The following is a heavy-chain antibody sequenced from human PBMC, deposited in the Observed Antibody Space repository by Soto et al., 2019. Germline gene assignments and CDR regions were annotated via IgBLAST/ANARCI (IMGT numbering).Heavy chain of an antibody. V-gene: IGHV3-21*01. Sequence: GGSLRLSCAASAFSFGTYTMNWVRQAPGKGLEWVSSINSRSDYIYYADSVKGRVTTSRDNAKSSLYLDMNNLRAEDTAVYYCAASVTGVTSWGFYYYMDVWGKGTTVTVSS. D-gene: IGHD2-21*02. J-gene: IGHJ6*03. CDR3: AASVTGVTSWGFYYYMDV. CDR2: INSRSDYI. CDR1: AFSFGTYT.